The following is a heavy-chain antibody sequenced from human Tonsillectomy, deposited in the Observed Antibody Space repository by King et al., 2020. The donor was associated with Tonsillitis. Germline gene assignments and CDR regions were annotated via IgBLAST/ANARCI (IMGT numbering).Heavy chain of an antibody. V-gene: IGHV3-30-3*01. J-gene: IGHJ6*03. Sequence: VQLVESGGGVVQPGRSLRLSCATSGFTFSDYAMHWVRQAPGKGLEWVAVISYDGVNKYYADSVKGRFTISRDNSKNTVFLQMNNLRAEDTAMYYCARAINPYYYYFMDVWGKGTTVTVSS. CDR2: ISYDGVNK. CDR1: GFTFSDYA. CDR3: ARAINPYYYYFMDV.